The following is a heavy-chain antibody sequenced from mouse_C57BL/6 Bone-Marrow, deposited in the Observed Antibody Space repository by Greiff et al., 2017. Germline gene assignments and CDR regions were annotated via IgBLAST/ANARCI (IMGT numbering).Heavy chain of an antibody. CDR2: IDPENGDT. J-gene: IGHJ3*01. CDR1: GFNIKDDY. CDR3: AIYGNYSAWFAY. D-gene: IGHD2-1*01. Sequence: VQLQQSGAELVRPGASVKLSCTASGFNIKDDYMHWVQQRPEQGLEWIGWIDPENGDTEYASKFQGKATITADTSSNTAYLQLSSLTSEDTAVYYCAIYGNYSAWFAYWGQGTLVTVSA. V-gene: IGHV14-4*01.